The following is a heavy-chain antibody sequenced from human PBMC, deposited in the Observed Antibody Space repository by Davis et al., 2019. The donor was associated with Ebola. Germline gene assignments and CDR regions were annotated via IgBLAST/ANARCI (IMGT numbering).Heavy chain of an antibody. J-gene: IGHJ3*02. Sequence: GESLKISCEASGFIFSNYGMYWVRQAPGKGLEWVAVISYAGSNEYYADSVKGRFTISRDNSKNMVYLQMNSLRTEDTALYYCAKVGRQRLVRDGFDIWGQGTMVTVFS. CDR1: GFIFSNYG. CDR3: AKVGRQRLVRDGFDI. CDR2: ISYAGSNE. V-gene: IGHV3-30*18. D-gene: IGHD6-13*01.